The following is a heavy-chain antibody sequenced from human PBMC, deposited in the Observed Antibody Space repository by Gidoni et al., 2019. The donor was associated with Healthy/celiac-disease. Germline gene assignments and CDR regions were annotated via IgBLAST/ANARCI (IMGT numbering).Heavy chain of an antibody. V-gene: IGHV3-33*01. D-gene: IGHD3-3*01. CDR1: GFTFSSYG. Sequence: QEQLVASGVGVVQPGRSLRLSCAASGFTFSSYGMHWVRQAPGKGLEWVAVIWYDGSNKYYADSVKGRFTISRDNSKNTLYLQMNSLRAEDTAVYYCARGRFEGAFDIWGQGTMVTVSS. J-gene: IGHJ3*02. CDR3: ARGRFEGAFDI. CDR2: IWYDGSNK.